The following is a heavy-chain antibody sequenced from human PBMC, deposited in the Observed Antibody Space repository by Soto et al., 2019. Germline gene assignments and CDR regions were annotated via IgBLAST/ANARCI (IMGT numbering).Heavy chain of an antibody. CDR1: GGSISSDNYY. CDR2: VYYTGST. Sequence: SETLSLTCTVSGGSISSDNYYWSWVRQLPGKGLEWAGYVYYTGSTYYNPSLKSRLTISRDTSKNQFSLRLSSVTAADTAIYYCARSTGIDTSCCFDYWGQGTLVTVSS. J-gene: IGHJ4*02. D-gene: IGHD2-2*01. V-gene: IGHV4-31*03. CDR3: ARSTGIDTSCCFDY.